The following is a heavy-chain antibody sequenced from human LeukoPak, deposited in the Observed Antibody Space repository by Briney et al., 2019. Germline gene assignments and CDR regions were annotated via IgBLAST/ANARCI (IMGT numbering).Heavy chain of an antibody. CDR1: GFTFSSYW. CDR3: ARDLLNKLERRFVDY. J-gene: IGHJ4*02. Sequence: GGSLRLSCAASGFTFSSYWMSWVRQAPGKGLEWVANIKQDGSEKYYVDSVKGRFTISRDNAKNSLYLQMNSLRAEDTAVYYCARDLLNKLERRFVDYWGQGTLVTVSS. D-gene: IGHD1-1*01. CDR2: IKQDGSEK. V-gene: IGHV3-7*01.